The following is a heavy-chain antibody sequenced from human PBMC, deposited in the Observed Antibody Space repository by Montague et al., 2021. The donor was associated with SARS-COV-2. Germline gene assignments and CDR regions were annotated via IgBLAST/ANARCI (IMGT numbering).Heavy chain of an antibody. CDR1: GGSISSSNYY. D-gene: IGHD3-22*01. J-gene: IGHJ3*02. CDR2: IYYSGST. Sequence: SETLSLTCTVSGGSISSSNYYWGWIRQPPGKGLEWIGSIYYSGSTYYNPSLKSRVTIFVDTSKNQFSLKLSSVTVADTAVYYCASPTYYYDSSGSDAFDIWGQGTMVTVSS. V-gene: IGHV4-39*01. CDR3: ASPTYYYDSSGSDAFDI.